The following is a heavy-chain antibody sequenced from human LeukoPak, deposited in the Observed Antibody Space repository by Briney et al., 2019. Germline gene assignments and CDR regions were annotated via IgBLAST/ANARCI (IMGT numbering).Heavy chain of an antibody. CDR3: ARKDGGQRGWFDP. D-gene: IGHD3-10*01. CDR2: IYYRGST. V-gene: IGHV4-39*07. J-gene: IGHJ5*02. CDR1: GGSISSSSYY. Sequence: SETLSLSCTVSGGSISSSSYYWGWIRQPPGKGLEWIGSIYYRGSTYYNPSLKSRVTISLDTSKNQFSLKLSSVTAADTAVYYCARKDGGQRGWFDPWGQGTLVTVSS.